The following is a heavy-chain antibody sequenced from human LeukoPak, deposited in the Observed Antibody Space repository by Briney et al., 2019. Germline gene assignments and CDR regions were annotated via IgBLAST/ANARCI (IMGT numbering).Heavy chain of an antibody. J-gene: IGHJ6*03. D-gene: IGHD4-17*01. V-gene: IGHV3-21*01. CDR1: GFTFSSYS. CDR3: ASATAYDYGDYYYYYYMDV. CDR2: ISSSSSYI. Sequence: PGGSLRLSCAASGFTFSSYSMNWVRQAPGKGLEWVSSISSSSSYIYYADSAKGRFTISRDNAKNSLYLQMNSLRAEDTAVYYCASATAYDYGDYYYYYYMDVWGKGTTVTISS.